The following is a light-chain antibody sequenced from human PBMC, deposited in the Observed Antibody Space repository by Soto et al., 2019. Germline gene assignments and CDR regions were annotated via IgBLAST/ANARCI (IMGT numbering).Light chain of an antibody. J-gene: IGKJ5*01. CDR1: QGISSW. Sequence: DIQMCQSRPSVSACVRDKVPITSRASQGISSWLAWYQQKPGKAPNLLIFGATTLQSGVPSRFSGSGYGTNFTLIISVLRPEDFAIYYCQQCHASPITFGQGTRLEIK. CDR3: QQCHASPIT. CDR2: GAT. V-gene: IGKV1-12*01.